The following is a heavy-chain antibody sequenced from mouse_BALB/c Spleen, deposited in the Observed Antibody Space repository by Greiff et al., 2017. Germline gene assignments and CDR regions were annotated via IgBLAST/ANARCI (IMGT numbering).Heavy chain of an antibody. J-gene: IGHJ3*01. CDR3: TRTRVAY. V-gene: IGHV1-15*01. CDR2: IDPETGGT. CDR1: GYTFTDYE. Sequence: QVQLKQSGAELVRPGASVTLSCKASGYTFTDYEMHWVKQTPVHGLEWIGAIDPETGGTAYNQKFKGKATLTADKSSSTAYMELRSLTSEDSAVYYCTRTRVAYWGQGTLVTVSA.